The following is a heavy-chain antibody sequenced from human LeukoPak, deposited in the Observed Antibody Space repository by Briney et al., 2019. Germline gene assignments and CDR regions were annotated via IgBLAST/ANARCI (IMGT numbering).Heavy chain of an antibody. CDR1: GFTFSSYG. D-gene: IGHD3-10*01. CDR3: ARDHRNPSYGSGTYSDY. V-gene: IGHV3-30*02. J-gene: IGHJ4*02. Sequence: GGSLRLSCAASGFTFSSYGMHWVRQAPGKGLEWVAFIRYDGSNKYYADSVKGRFTISRDNSKNTLYLQVNSLRAEDTAVYYCARDHRNPSYGSGTYSDYWGQGTLVTVSS. CDR2: IRYDGSNK.